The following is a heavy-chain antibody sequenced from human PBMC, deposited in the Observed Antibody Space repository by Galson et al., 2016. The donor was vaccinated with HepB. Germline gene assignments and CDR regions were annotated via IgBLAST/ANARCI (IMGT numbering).Heavy chain of an antibody. J-gene: IGHJ4*02. CDR2: IYYSGST. CDR3: ARLKSGSLGYCSGGNCYRSRQFDY. Sequence: ETLSLTCTVSGGSISSSSYYWGWIRQPPGKGLEWLGSIYYSGSTYYNPSLKSRVTISVDTSKNQFSLKLSSVTAADTAVYFCARLKSGSLGYCSGGNCYRSRQFDYWGQGILVTVAS. D-gene: IGHD2-15*01. CDR1: GGSISSSSYY. V-gene: IGHV4-39*01.